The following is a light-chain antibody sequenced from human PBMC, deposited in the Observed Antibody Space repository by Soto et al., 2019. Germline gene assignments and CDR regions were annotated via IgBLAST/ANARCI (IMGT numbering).Light chain of an antibody. CDR3: QQYNSYSRT. V-gene: IGKV1-5*03. CDR1: QSISDW. CDR2: KAS. J-gene: IGKJ1*01. Sequence: DIQMTQSPSTLSASVGDRVTITCRASQSISDWLAWYQQKPGKAPKLLIYKASSLESGVPSRFSGSGSGTDFTLTISSLQPDDFATSYCQQYNSYSRTFGQGTKVEV.